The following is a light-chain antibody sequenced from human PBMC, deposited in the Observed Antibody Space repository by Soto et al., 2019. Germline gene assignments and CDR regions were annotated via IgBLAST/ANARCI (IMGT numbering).Light chain of an antibody. CDR1: SSNIGSNT. CDR3: AAWDDSLNGPF. CDR2: SSN. Sequence: QSVLTQPPSASGTPGQRVTISCSGSSSNIGSNTVNWYQQLPGTAPKLLIYSSNQRPSGVPDRFSGSKSGTSASLAISGLQSEDEADYYCAAWDDSLNGPFFGTGTKVTVL. V-gene: IGLV1-44*01. J-gene: IGLJ1*01.